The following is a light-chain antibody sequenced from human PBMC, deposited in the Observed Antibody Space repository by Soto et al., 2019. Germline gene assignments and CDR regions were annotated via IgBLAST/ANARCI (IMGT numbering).Light chain of an antibody. J-gene: IGKJ1*01. CDR2: DAS. Sequence: EIVLTQSQATLSLSPGERATLSCRASQSVSSYLAWYHQKPGQAPRLLIYDASNRATGIPARFSGSGSGTDFTLTISSLEPEDFAVYYCQQRSNWPRTFGQGTKVEIK. V-gene: IGKV3-11*01. CDR1: QSVSSY. CDR3: QQRSNWPRT.